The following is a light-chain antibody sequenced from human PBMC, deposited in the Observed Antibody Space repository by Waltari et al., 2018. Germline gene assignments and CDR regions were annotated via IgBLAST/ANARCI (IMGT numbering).Light chain of an antibody. CDR3: NSRDTSGYHWV. CDR2: GKN. CDR1: SLTNYY. V-gene: IGLV3-19*01. J-gene: IGLJ3*02. Sequence: SSELTQDPPVSVALGQTVTITCQGDSLTNYYASWYQQKPGQAPVLVIYGKNNRPSGIPARFSVSSSGTTTSLTITGAQAEDEAYYYCNSRDTSGYHWVFGGGTKLTVL.